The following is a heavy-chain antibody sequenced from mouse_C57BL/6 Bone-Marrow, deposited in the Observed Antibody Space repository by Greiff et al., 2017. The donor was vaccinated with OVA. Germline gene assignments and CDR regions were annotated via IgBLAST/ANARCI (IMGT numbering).Heavy chain of an antibody. CDR2: ISNGGGST. J-gene: IGHJ4*01. D-gene: IGHD1-3*01. Sequence: DVHLVESGGGLVQPGGSLKLSCAASGFTFSDYYMYWVRQTPEKRLEWVAYISNGGGSTYYPDTVKGRFTISRDNAKNTLYLQMSRLKSEDTAMYYCARVEKWAMDYWGQGTSVTVSS. CDR1: GFTFSDYY. CDR3: ARVEKWAMDY. V-gene: IGHV5-12*01.